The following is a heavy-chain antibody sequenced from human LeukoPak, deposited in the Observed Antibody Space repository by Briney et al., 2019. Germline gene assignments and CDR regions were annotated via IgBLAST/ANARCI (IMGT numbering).Heavy chain of an antibody. D-gene: IGHD3-10*01. J-gene: IGHJ4*02. CDR2: ISSSGSYI. V-gene: IGHV3-21*01. Sequence: PGGSLRLSCAASGFTFSSYSMNWVRQAPGKGLEWVSSISSSGSYIHYADSVKGRFTISRDNAKNSLYLQMNSLRAEDTAVYYCARDHYGSGSLWGQGTLVTVSS. CDR1: GFTFSSYS. CDR3: ARDHYGSGSL.